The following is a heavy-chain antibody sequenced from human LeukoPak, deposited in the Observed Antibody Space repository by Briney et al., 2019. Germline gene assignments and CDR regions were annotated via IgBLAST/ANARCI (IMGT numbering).Heavy chain of an antibody. CDR3: VKDTVTGTTVSY. CDR1: GFTFSSYA. D-gene: IGHD4-11*01. J-gene: IGHJ4*02. CDR2: ISSDGGSP. V-gene: IGHV3-64D*09. Sequence: PGGSLRLSCSPSGFTFSSYAMHWVRQAPGKGLEYVSAISSDGGSPYYADSVKGRFTVSRDNSKNRLYLHMSSLRPEDTPVYYFVKDTVTGTTVSYWGQGTLVTVSS.